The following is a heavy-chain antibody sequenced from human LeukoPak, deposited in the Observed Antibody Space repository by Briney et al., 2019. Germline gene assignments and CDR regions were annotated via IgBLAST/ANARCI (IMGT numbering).Heavy chain of an antibody. J-gene: IGHJ4*02. V-gene: IGHV3-23*01. CDR3: AKGKGKPICGGDCYFDY. Sequence: PGGPLRLSCEAPGFTFSSYAMSWVRQALGKGLEWVSAISGSGGSTYYADSVKGRFTISRDNSKNTLYLQMNSLRAEDTAVYYCAKGKGKPICGGDCYFDYWGQGTLVTVSS. CDR1: GFTFSSYA. CDR2: ISGSGGST. D-gene: IGHD2-21*01.